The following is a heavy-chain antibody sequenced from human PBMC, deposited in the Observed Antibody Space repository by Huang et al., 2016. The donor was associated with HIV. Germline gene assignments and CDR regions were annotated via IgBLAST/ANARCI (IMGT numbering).Heavy chain of an antibody. CDR3: SRALYYHGSGSYSDY. D-gene: IGHD3-10*01. J-gene: IGHJ4*02. V-gene: IGHV4-30-4*08. CDR2: IYYSGST. CDR1: GDSIGRGGHY. Sequence: QVQLQESGPGLVKPSQTLSLTCTVSGDSIGRGGHYWSWIRRPPGKGLEWIGFIYYSGSTYHNPSLKSRVTISVDTSKNQFSLKLSSVTAADTAVYFCSRALYYHGSGSYSDYWGRGTLVTVSS.